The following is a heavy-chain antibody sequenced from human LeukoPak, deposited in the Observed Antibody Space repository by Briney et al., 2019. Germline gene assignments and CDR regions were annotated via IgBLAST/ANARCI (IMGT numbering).Heavy chain of an antibody. Sequence: PSGTLSLTCDVSGGSLSFTDWLNWVRQTPGKGLEWIGEIYYSGSTNYNPSLKSRVTISVDTSKNQFSLKLSSVTAADTAVYYCARGYGSGSYPTDYWGQGTLVTVSS. J-gene: IGHJ4*02. CDR1: GGSLSFTDW. CDR3: ARGYGSGSYPTDY. D-gene: IGHD3-10*01. CDR2: IYYSGST. V-gene: IGHV4-4*02.